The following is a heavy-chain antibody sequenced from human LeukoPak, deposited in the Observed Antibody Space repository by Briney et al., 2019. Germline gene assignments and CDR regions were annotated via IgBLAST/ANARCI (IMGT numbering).Heavy chain of an antibody. CDR1: GFTVTYYY. D-gene: IGHD3-10*02. V-gene: IGHV3-53*01. CDR3: AELGITMIGGV. J-gene: IGHJ6*04. CDR2: IWTDGGT. Sequence: PGGSLRLSCAASGFTVTYYYMSWVRQAPGKGLEWVSVIWTDGGTYYADSVRGRFTISRDDSKNTLFLQMDSLRAEDTAVYYCAELGITMIGGVWGKGTTVTISS.